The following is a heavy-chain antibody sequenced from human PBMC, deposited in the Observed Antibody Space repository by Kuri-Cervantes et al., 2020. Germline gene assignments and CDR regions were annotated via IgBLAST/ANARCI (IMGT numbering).Heavy chain of an antibody. D-gene: IGHD3-22*01. J-gene: IGHJ4*02. V-gene: IGHV3-30-3*01. CDR2: ISYDGSNK. Sequence: GESLKISCAASGFTFSSYAMHWVRQAPGKGLEWVAVISYDGSNKYYADSVKGRFTISRDNSKNTLYLQMNSLRVEDTAIYYCATSGDLHYDSNGRLFDYWGQGTLVTVSS. CDR3: ATSGDLHYDSNGRLFDY. CDR1: GFTFSSYA.